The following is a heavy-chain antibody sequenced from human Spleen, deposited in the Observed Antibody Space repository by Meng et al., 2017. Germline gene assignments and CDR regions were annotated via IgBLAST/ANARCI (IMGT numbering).Heavy chain of an antibody. CDR1: GYSFTSYA. CDR3: TRDGYSDCSRTSCFDY. J-gene: IGHJ4*02. Sequence: QVQLVQSGSELKKPGASVKVSCKASGYSFTSYAMNWVRQAPGQGLEWMGWINTNTGNPTYAQGFTGRFVFSSDTSVSTAYLEISGLKADDTAVYYCTRDGYSDCSRTSCFDYWGQGTLVTVSS. CDR2: INTNTGNP. D-gene: IGHD2-2*01. V-gene: IGHV7-4-1*02.